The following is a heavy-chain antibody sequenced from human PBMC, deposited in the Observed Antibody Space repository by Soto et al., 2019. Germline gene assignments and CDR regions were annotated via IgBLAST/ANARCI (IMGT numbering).Heavy chain of an antibody. J-gene: IGHJ5*02. CDR2: IYYSGST. V-gene: IGHV4-30-4*01. Sequence: LSLTCTVSGGSISSGDYYWSWIRQPPGKGLEWIGYIYYSGSTYYNPSLKSRVTISVDTPKNQFSLKLSSVTAADTAVYYCARAPTVVAATPPWFDPWGQGTLVTVYS. CDR1: GGSISSGDYY. D-gene: IGHD2-15*01. CDR3: ARAPTVVAATPPWFDP.